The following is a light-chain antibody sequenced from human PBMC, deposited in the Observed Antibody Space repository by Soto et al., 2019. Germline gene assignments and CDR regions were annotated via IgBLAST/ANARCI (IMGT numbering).Light chain of an antibody. CDR2: LGS. CDR1: QSLLHRDGYNY. V-gene: IGKV2-28*01. CDR3: VQGLQTLPT. J-gene: IGKJ3*01. Sequence: DIVMTQSPLSLPVTPGEPASISCRSSQSLLHRDGYNYLDWYLQKPGQSPQLLIYLGSKLASGIPDMFRGSGSGTDFILKISRVEAEDVGVYYCVQGLQTLPTFGPGTKVHI.